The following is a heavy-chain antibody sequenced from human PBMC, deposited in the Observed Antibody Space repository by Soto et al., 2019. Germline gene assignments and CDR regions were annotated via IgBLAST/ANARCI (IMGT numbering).Heavy chain of an antibody. CDR1: GFTSSNYA. Sequence: EVQLLESGGGLVEPGRSLRLSCAASGFTSSNYAMSWVRQAPGKGLEWVSSISGSGSSTYYADSVTGRFIISRDNSKNTLYLQMNSLRAEDTAVYYSAKSRDGRTYSFPPSYGYFDLWGRGTLVTVSS. D-gene: IGHD5-18*01. J-gene: IGHJ2*01. CDR2: ISGSGSST. CDR3: AKSRDGRTYSFPPSYGYFDL. V-gene: IGHV3-23*01.